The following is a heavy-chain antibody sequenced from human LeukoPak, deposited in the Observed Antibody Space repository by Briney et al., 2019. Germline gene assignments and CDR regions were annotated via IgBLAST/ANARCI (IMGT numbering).Heavy chain of an antibody. CDR1: GYTFTGYY. D-gene: IGHD6-19*01. J-gene: IGHJ4*02. CDR2: INPNSGGT. V-gene: IGHV1-2*04. Sequence: ASVKVPCKASGYTFTGYYMHWVRQAPGQGLEWMGWINPNSGGTNYAQKFQGWVTMTRDTSISTAYMELSRLRSGDTAVYYCARGIAVAGPGEHNIDYWGQGTLVTVSS. CDR3: ARGIAVAGPGEHNIDY.